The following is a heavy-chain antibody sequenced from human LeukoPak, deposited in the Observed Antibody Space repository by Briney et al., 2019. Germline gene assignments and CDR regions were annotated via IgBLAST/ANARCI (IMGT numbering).Heavy chain of an antibody. V-gene: IGHV1-69*13. CDR3: ARGRTVDTGYYFDY. CDR1: GGTFSSYA. CDR2: IIPIFGTA. Sequence: GASVKVSCKASGGTFSSYAISWVRQAPGQGLEWMGGIIPIFGTANYAQKFQGRVTITADESTSTAYMELSSLRSDDTAVYYCARGRTVDTGYYFDYWGQGTLVTVSS. D-gene: IGHD5-18*01. J-gene: IGHJ4*02.